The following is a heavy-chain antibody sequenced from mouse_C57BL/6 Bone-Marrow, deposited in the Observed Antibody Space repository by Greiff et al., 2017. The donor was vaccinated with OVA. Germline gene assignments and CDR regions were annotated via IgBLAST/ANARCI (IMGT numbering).Heavy chain of an antibody. CDR3: ASGGLRRGCAY. Sequence: VQLQQSGPELVKPGASVKIPCKASGYTFTDYNMDWVKQSHGKSLEWIGDINPNNGGTIYNQKFKGKATVTVDKSSSTADMELRSLTSEDTAVYYCASGGLRRGCAYWGQGTLVTVSA. CDR1: GYTFTDYN. D-gene: IGHD2-4*01. CDR2: INPNNGGT. J-gene: IGHJ3*01. V-gene: IGHV1-18*01.